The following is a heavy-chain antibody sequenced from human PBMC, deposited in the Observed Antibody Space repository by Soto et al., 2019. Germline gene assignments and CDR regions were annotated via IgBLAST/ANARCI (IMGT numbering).Heavy chain of an antibody. V-gene: IGHV3-30*18. D-gene: IGHD6-13*01. CDR3: AKDWGSSGWFNWFDS. CDR1: GFTLSNTG. CDR2: ISHDGFSQ. Sequence: QVQLVESGGGVVQPGTSLRLSCVVSGFTLSNTGVHWVRQAPGKGLEWVAMISHDGFSQHYVDSVRGRFTISRDNSKNTLYLQMDSLRPEDTSVYYCAKDWGSSGWFNWFDSWGQGTRVIVSS. J-gene: IGHJ5*01.